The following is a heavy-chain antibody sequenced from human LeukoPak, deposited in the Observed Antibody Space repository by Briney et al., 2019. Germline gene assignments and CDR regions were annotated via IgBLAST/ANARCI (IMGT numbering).Heavy chain of an antibody. CDR2: IIDDGRT. V-gene: IGHV3-23*01. J-gene: IGHJ4*02. CDR1: GFTFSNYA. D-gene: IGHD1-26*01. CDR3: ARAPGIVGATRYYFDY. Sequence: GGSLRLSCAASGFTFSNYAVTWVRQAPGKGLEWVSTIIDDGRTYYTDSVEGRFTVSRDDSKDTLYLQMNSLRAEDTAIYYCARAPGIVGATRYYFDYWGQGTLVTVSS.